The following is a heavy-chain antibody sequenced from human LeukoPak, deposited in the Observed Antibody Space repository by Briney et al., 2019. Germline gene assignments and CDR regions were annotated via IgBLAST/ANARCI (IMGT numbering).Heavy chain of an antibody. CDR3: ARDHGSGSLRTTANFDY. Sequence: PGGSLRLSCAASGFTFSSYAMHWVRQAPGKGLEWVAVISYDGSNKYYADSVKGRFTISRDNSKNTLYLQMNSLRAEDTAVYYCARDHGSGSLRTTANFDYWGQGTLVTVSS. CDR2: ISYDGSNK. CDR1: GFTFSSYA. D-gene: IGHD3-10*01. V-gene: IGHV3-30-3*01. J-gene: IGHJ4*02.